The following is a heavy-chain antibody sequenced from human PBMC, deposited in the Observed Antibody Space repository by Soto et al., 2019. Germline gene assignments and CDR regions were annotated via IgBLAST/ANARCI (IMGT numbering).Heavy chain of an antibody. CDR1: GGSISSGGYY. CDR3: ARTSLPLGYGMDV. CDR2: IYYSGST. J-gene: IGHJ6*02. V-gene: IGHV4-31*03. Sequence: KPSETLSLTCTVSGGSISSGGYYWSWIRQHPGKGLEWIGYIYYSGSTYYNPSLKSRVTISVDTSKNQFSLKLSSVTAADTAVYYCARTSLPLGYGMDVWGQGTTVTVSS.